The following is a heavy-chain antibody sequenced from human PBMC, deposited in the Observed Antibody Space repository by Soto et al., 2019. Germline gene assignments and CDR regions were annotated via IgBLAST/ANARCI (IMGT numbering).Heavy chain of an antibody. CDR3: ATGPREQHYDFWSGYYRKGYCYYYYGMDV. V-gene: IGHV1-24*01. D-gene: IGHD3-3*01. CDR2: FDPEDGET. CDR1: GYTLTELS. Sequence: ASVKVSCKVSGYTLTELSMHWVRQAPGKGLEWMGGFDPEDGETIYAQKFQGRVTMTEDTSTDTAYMELSSLRSEDTAVYYCATGPREQHYDFWSGYYRKGYCYYYYGMDVWGQGTTVTVSS. J-gene: IGHJ6*02.